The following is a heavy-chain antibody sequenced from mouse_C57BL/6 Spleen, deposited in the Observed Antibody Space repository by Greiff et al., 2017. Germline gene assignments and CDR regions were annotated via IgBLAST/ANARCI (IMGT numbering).Heavy chain of an antibody. CDR3: ARGVFDY. Sequence: QVQLQQPGAELVMPGASVKLSCKASGYTFTSYWMHWVKQRPGQGLEWIGEIDPSDSYTNYNQKFKGKSTLSVDKSSSTAYMQLSSLTSEDSAVYYCARGVFDYWGQGTTLTVSS. CDR2: IDPSDSYT. J-gene: IGHJ2*01. CDR1: GYTFTSYW. V-gene: IGHV1-69*01.